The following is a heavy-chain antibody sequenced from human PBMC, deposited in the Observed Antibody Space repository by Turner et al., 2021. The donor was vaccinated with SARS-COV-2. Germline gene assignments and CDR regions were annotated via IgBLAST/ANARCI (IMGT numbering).Heavy chain of an antibody. Sequence: EVHLLESGGGSVQPGGSLRLSCAASGFTFSSYALSWVRQAPGKGLEWVSAMSGSGDNTRYTDSVKGRFTISRDNSKNTLFLQMNSLRAEDTAVYYCASVSGAAVWGNYAFDIWGQGTMVTVSS. J-gene: IGHJ3*02. CDR2: MSGSGDNT. CDR1: GFTFSSYA. V-gene: IGHV3-23*01. CDR3: ASVSGAAVWGNYAFDI. D-gene: IGHD3-16*01.